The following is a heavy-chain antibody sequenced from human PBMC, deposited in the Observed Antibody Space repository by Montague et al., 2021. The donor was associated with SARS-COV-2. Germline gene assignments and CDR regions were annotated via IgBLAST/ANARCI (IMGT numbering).Heavy chain of an antibody. J-gene: IGHJ4*02. V-gene: IGHV6-1*01. CDR2: TYFRSKWYN. D-gene: IGHD6-13*01. Sequence: CAISGDSVSTNNTTWNWVRQSPSGGLEWLGRTYFRSKWYNDYAVSVKSRITINPDTSKNQFSLQLKSVTPKDTAIYFCGRVFAPAGTLDFWGQGTLVTVSS. CDR1: GDSVSTNNTT. CDR3: GRVFAPAGTLDF.